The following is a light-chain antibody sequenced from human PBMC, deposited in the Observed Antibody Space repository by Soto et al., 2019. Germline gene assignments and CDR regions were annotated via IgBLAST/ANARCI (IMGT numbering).Light chain of an antibody. CDR2: AAS. CDR1: QGINSN. Sequence: DIQMTQSPSFLSASVGDRVIITCRASQGINSNLAWYQQKPGKVPKLLIFAASSLQSGVPSRFSGSGSGTEFTLTITSLQPEDVATYCCQQYYSVPLTFGPGTKVDIK. J-gene: IGKJ4*02. V-gene: IGKV1-27*01. CDR3: QQYYSVPLT.